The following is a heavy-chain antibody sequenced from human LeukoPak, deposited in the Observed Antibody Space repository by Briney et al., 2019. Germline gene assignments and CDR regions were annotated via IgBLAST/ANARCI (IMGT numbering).Heavy chain of an antibody. Sequence: GGSLRLSCIASGFTFSSSEMNWVRQAPGKGLEWVSYISDSGTTKYYADSVRGRFTISRDNAKNSLYLQMNSLRAEDTSVYYCARDYDLSSGAMDVWGQGTTVTVSS. CDR2: ISDSGTTK. J-gene: IGHJ6*02. D-gene: IGHD3/OR15-3a*01. CDR3: ARDYDLSSGAMDV. CDR1: GFTFSSSE. V-gene: IGHV3-48*03.